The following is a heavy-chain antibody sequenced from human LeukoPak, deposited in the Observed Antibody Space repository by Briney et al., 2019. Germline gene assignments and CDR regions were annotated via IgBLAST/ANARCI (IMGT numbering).Heavy chain of an antibody. CDR1: GGSFSGFY. V-gene: IGHV4-34*01. D-gene: IGHD1-26*01. CDR3: ARDHSVGGAKDF. Sequence: SETLSLTCDVYGGSFSGFYWNWIRQPPGKGLEWIGEIDHSGSTNYNPSLKSRVTISVDRANNQFSLKLSSVTAADTAMYYCARDHSVGGAKDFWGQGTLVTVSS. J-gene: IGHJ4*02. CDR2: IDHSGST.